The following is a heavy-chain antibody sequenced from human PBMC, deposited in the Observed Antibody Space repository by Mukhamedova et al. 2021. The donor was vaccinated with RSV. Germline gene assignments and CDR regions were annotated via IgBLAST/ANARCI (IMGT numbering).Heavy chain of an antibody. CDR2: GNT. V-gene: IGHV4-59*01. D-gene: IGHD1-26*01. Sequence: GNTNYNPSLKSRVNISLDTSKNQISLRLTSVTAADTAVYYCGRDLGMHYYYYYNMDVGGNGTTFTVS. CDR3: GRDLGMHYYYYYNMDV. J-gene: IGHJ6*03.